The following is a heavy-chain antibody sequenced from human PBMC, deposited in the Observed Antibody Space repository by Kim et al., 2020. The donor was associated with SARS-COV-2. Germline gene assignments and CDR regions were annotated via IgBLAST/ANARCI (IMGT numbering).Heavy chain of an antibody. V-gene: IGHV4-31*03. CDR2: IYYSGSA. CDR3: ARSTHITTTVVVIPSHFDI. J-gene: IGHJ3*02. CDR1: GGSISSGDYY. Sequence: SETLSLTCTVSGGSISSGDYYWNWVRQHPGKGLEWIGYIYYSGSAYYTPSLRSRVTMSVDTSKNQFSLKLSSVTAADTAVYYCARSTHITTTVVVIPSHFDIWGQGTMVTVSS. D-gene: IGHD3-22*01.